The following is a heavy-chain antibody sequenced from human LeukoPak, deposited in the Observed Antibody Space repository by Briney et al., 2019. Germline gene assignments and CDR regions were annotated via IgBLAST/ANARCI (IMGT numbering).Heavy chain of an antibody. V-gene: IGHV4-59*01. CDR3: ARAGKGDAFDI. CDR1: GGSISSYY. CDR2: IYYSGST. J-gene: IGHJ3*02. D-gene: IGHD1-26*01. Sequence: SETLSLTCTVSGGSISSYYWSWIRQPPGKGLEWIGYIYYSGSTNYNPSLKSRVTTSVDTSKNQFSLKLSSVTAADTAVYYCARAGKGDAFDIWGQGTMVTVSS.